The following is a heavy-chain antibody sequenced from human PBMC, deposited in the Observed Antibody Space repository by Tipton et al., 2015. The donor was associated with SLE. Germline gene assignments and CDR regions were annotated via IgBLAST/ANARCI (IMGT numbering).Heavy chain of an antibody. V-gene: IGHV3-48*03. CDR1: GFTFSSYA. CDR3: AREGVSSPDY. D-gene: IGHD6-13*01. Sequence: SLRLSCAASGFTFSSYAMTWVRQAPGKGLEWVSYISSSGNTIYYADSVKGRFTISRDNAKSSLYLQMNSLRAEDTALYYCAREGVSSPDYWGQGTLVTVSS. J-gene: IGHJ4*02. CDR2: ISSSGNTI.